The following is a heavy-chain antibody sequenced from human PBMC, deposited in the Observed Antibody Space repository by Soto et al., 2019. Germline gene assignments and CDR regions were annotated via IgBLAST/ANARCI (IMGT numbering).Heavy chain of an antibody. CDR1: GGSFSGYY. CDR3: ARAGVGTMVRGVTHPRYYYYGMDV. J-gene: IGHJ6*02. CDR2: INHSGST. D-gene: IGHD3-10*01. V-gene: IGHV4-34*01. Sequence: ETLSLTCAVYGGSFSGYYWSWIRQPPGKGLEWIGEINHSGSTNYNPSLKSRVTISVDTSKNQFSLKLSSVTAADTAVYYCARAGVGTMVRGVTHPRYYYYGMDVWGQGTTVTVSS.